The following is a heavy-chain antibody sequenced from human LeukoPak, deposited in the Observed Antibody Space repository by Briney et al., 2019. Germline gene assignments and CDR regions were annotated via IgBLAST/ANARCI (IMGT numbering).Heavy chain of an antibody. D-gene: IGHD3-16*01. CDR1: GFTFSTYW. Sequence: GGSLSLSCAASGFTFSTYWMNWVRQAPGKGLEWVSSISSSSSYIYYADSVKGRFTISRDNAKNSLYLQMNSLRAEDTAVYYCARARLGDRFDYWGQGTLVTVSS. V-gene: IGHV3-21*01. CDR2: ISSSSSYI. CDR3: ARARLGDRFDY. J-gene: IGHJ4*02.